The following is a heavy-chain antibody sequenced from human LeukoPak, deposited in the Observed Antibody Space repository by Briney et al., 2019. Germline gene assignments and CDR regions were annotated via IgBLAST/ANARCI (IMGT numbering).Heavy chain of an antibody. J-gene: IGHJ6*03. CDR2: IRYDGSNK. CDR3: ARDPYSGNYGAYYYYYMDV. Sequence: PGGSLRLSCAASGFTFSSYGMYWVRQAPGKGLEWVAFIRYDGSNKYYADSVKGRFTISRDNAKNSLYLQMDSLRVEDTAEYYCARDPYSGNYGAYYYYYMDVWGKGTTVTVS. V-gene: IGHV3-30*02. CDR1: GFTFSSYG. D-gene: IGHD1-26*01.